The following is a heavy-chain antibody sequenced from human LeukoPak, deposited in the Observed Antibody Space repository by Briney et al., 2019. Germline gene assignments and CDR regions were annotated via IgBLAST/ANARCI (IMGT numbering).Heavy chain of an antibody. D-gene: IGHD2-8*01. J-gene: IGHJ3*02. CDR1: GFTFSSHP. CDR3: VKEANGFDM. V-gene: IGHV3-30*04. CDR2: IANDGRFT. Sequence: GGSLRLSCAASGFTFSSHPMNWVRQAPGEGLEWVAVIANDGRFTHYADSVKGRFTISRDNSKSTLEMQMNSLRAEDTALYYCVKEANGFDMWGLGTMVTASS.